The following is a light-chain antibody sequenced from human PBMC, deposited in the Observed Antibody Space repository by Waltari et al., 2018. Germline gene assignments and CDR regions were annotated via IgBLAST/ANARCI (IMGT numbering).Light chain of an antibody. CDR2: DAS. CDR1: QSVGRS. V-gene: IGKV3-20*01. CDR3: QHYVRLPAT. Sequence: EIVLTQSPGTLSLSPGERATLACRVSQSVGRSLAWYQQKPGQAPRLLIYDASRRATGIPDRFSGSGSGTDFSLTISTLEPEDFAVYYCQHYVRLPATFGQGTKVEI. J-gene: IGKJ1*01.